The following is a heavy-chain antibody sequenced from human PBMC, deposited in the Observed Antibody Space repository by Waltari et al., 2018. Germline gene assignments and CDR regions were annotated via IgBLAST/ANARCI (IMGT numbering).Heavy chain of an antibody. CDR3: ATSGRGGSYLHLDY. CDR1: GYTLTELS. V-gene: IGHV1-24*01. D-gene: IGHD1-26*01. J-gene: IGHJ4*02. CDR2: CDPEDGET. Sequence: QVQLVQSGAEVKKPGASVKVSCKVSGYTLTELSMHWVRQAPGKGLEWMGACDPEDGETNYAQKFQGRVTMTEDTSTDTAYMELSSLRAEGTAVYYCATSGRGGSYLHLDYWGQGTLVTVSS.